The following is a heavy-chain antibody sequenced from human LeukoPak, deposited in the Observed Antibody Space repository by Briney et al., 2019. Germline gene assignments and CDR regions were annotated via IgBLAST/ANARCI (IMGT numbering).Heavy chain of an antibody. D-gene: IGHD3-3*01. V-gene: IGHV4-34*01. Sequence: SETLSLTCAVYGGSFSGYYWSWIRQPPGKGLEWIGEINHSGSTNYNPSLKSRVTISVDTSKNQFSLKLSSVTAADTAVYYCARLTYYDFWSGYPPFDYWGQGTLVTVSS. J-gene: IGHJ4*02. CDR2: INHSGST. CDR1: GGSFSGYY. CDR3: ARLTYYDFWSGYPPFDY.